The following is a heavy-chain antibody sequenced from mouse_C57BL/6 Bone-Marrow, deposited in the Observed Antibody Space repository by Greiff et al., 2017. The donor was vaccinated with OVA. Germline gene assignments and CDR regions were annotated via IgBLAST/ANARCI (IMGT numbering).Heavy chain of an antibody. CDR3: AREGVYYDYDVGWYFDV. J-gene: IGHJ1*03. D-gene: IGHD2-4*01. Sequence: QVQLQQSGAELARPGASVKLSCKASGYTFTSYGISWVKQRTGQGLEWIGEIYPRSGNTYYNEKFKGKATLTADKSSSTACMELRSLTSEDSAVYFCAREGVYYDYDVGWYFDVWGTGTTVTVSS. CDR1: GYTFTSYG. V-gene: IGHV1-81*01. CDR2: IYPRSGNT.